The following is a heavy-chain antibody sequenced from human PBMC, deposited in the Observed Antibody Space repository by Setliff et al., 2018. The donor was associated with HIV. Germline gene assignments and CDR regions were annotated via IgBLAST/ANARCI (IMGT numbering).Heavy chain of an antibody. CDR3: AIGDEYPGVFQS. CDR2: IYTSGTT. Sequence: SETLSLTCSVSGTSMGNGVYLWTWIRHHSGKGLEWIGSIYTSGTTNYNPSLEGRITTSVDLSKNHFSLNLHSVTAADTAVYYCAIGDEYPGVFQSWGQGKVVTVSS. J-gene: IGHJ5*02. V-gene: IGHV4-31*02. CDR1: GTSMGNGVYL. D-gene: IGHD2-2*01.